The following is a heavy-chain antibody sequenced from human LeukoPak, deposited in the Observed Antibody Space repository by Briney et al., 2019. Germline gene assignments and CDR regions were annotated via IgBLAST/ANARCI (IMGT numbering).Heavy chain of an antibody. V-gene: IGHV4-59*01. CDR3: AKSAVRGLEGRFDP. CDR2: IYYSGST. Sequence: PSETLSLTCTDSGGSMSSYYWSWIRQPPGKGLEWIGYIYYSGSTNYNPSLKSRATISVDTSKNQFSLNLSSVTAADTAVYYCAKSAVRGLEGRFDPWGQGALVTVSS. CDR1: GGSMSSYY. J-gene: IGHJ5*02. D-gene: IGHD3-10*01.